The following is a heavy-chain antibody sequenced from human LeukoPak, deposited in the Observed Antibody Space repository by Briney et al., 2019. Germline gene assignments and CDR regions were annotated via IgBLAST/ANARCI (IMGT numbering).Heavy chain of an antibody. V-gene: IGHV3-9*01. J-gene: IGHJ6*02. D-gene: IGHD5-18*01. CDR3: AKDRDSYGFNGMYV. Sequence: GGCLRLSSAEPGFTLVDYAMHWVRQAPGKSLWWVSGISWNSGSIGYADSVKGRFTISRDNAQNSVHLQMDSVRAEATALYYCAKDRDSYGFNGMYVWGQGTTVSVSS. CDR2: ISWNSGSI. CDR1: GFTLVDYA.